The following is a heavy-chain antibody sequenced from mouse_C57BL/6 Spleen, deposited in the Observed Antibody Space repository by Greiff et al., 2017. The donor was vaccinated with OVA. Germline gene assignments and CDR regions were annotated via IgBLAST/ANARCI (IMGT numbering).Heavy chain of an antibody. Sequence: VQLQQPGAELVKPGASVKMSCKASGYTFTSYWITWVKQRPGQGLEWIGDIYPGSGSTNYNEKFKSKATLTVDTSSSTAYMQLSSLTSEDSAVYYCARKGIYYDYDVSMDYWGQGTSVTVSS. CDR1: GYTFTSYW. V-gene: IGHV1-55*01. J-gene: IGHJ4*01. CDR3: ARKGIYYDYDVSMDY. CDR2: IYPGSGST. D-gene: IGHD2-4*01.